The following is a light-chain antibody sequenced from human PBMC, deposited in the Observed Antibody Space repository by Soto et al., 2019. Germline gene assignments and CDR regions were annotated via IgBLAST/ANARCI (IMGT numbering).Light chain of an antibody. Sequence: QSVLTQPPSVSAAPGPKVTISCSGSSSNIGNNYVAWYQQLPGTAPRLLIYEYNKRPSGIPDRFSGSKSGTSATLGITGLQTGDEAVYYCGTWDTSLSGVVFGGGTKLTVL. CDR1: SSNIGNNY. CDR3: GTWDTSLSGVV. V-gene: IGLV1-51*01. J-gene: IGLJ2*01. CDR2: EYN.